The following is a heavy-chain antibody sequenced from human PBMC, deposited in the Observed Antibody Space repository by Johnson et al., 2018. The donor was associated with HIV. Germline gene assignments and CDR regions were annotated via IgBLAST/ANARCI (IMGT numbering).Heavy chain of an antibody. V-gene: IGHV3-30-3*01. J-gene: IGHJ3*01. CDR2: VPDDGDNK. Sequence: QVQLVESGGGVVQPGRSLRLSCAASEFTFSNYAMHWVRQAPGKGLEWVAVVPDDGDNKYYADSVKGRFTISRDNSKNTLYLQMDSLRDEDTAVYFCARGCGDGYTCDVFDVWGQGTRVTVSS. CDR3: ARGCGDGYTCDVFDV. D-gene: IGHD5-24*01. CDR1: EFTFSNYA.